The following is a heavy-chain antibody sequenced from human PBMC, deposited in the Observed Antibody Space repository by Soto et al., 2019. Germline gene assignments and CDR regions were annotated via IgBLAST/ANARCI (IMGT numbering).Heavy chain of an antibody. Sequence: QVQLVESGGDVVQPGRSLTLSCLASGFSFSSHGMHWIRQAPGKGLEWLAVISYDGGNKNYADSVRDRFTISRDNSTNRVFLQINSLRPEDTAVYFCARDPTGGDYWAGFQYWGQGTLVIVSS. J-gene: IGHJ4*02. D-gene: IGHD4-17*01. CDR2: ISYDGGNK. CDR3: ARDPTGGDYWAGFQY. CDR1: GFSFSSHG. V-gene: IGHV3-30*03.